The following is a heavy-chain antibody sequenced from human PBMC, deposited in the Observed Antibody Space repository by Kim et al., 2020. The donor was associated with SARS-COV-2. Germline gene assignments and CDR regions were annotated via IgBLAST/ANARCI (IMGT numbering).Heavy chain of an antibody. CDR1: GGSISSGGYY. J-gene: IGHJ5*02. D-gene: IGHD6-6*01. Sequence: SETLSLTCTVSGGSISSGGYYWSWIRQHPGKGLEWIGYIYYSGSTYYNPSLKSRVTISVDTSKNQFSLKLSSVTAADTAVYYCARDVAARRRWFDPWGQGTLVTVSS. CDR3: ARDVAARRRWFDP. V-gene: IGHV4-31*03. CDR2: IYYSGST.